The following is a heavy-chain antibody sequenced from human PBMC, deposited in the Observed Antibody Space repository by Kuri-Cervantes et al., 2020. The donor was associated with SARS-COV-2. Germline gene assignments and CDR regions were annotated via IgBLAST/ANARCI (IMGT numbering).Heavy chain of an antibody. D-gene: IGHD5-18*01. CDR3: AKFQRGYQGMDV. CDR2: ISGSGGST. Sequence: GESLKISCAASGFTFSSYPMTWVRQAPGKGLEWVSAISGSGGSTYYADSVKGRFTISRDNSKNTLYLQMNSLRAEDTAVYYCAKFQRGYQGMDVWGQGTTVTVSS. V-gene: IGHV3-23*01. J-gene: IGHJ6*02. CDR1: GFTFSSYP.